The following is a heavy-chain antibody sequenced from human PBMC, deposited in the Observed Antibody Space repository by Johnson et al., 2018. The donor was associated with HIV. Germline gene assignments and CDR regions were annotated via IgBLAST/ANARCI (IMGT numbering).Heavy chain of an antibody. J-gene: IGHJ3*02. CDR3: AKDGSSSWYNGAFDS. D-gene: IGHD6-13*01. CDR2: ISSSGDTI. CDR1: GFTFSDYY. V-gene: IGHV3-11*04. Sequence: QVQLVESGGGVVQPGGSLRLSCAVSGFTFSDYYMSWIHQAPGKGLEWVSYISSSGDTIYYADSVKGRFTISRDNSKNTLYLQMNSLRAEDTAEYYCAKDGSSSWYNGAFDSWGQGTMVTVSS.